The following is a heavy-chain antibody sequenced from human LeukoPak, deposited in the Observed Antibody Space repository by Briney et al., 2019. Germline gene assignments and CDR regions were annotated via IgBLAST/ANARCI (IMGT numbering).Heavy chain of an antibody. Sequence: GGSLKLSCAASGFIFSGSAMHWVRQASGKGLEWVGRIRSKANSYATAYAASVKGRFTISRDDSKNTAYLQMNSLKTEDTAVYYCTSRYYGILTGYFLFDYWGQGTLVTVSS. CDR2: IRSKANSYAT. CDR3: TSRYYGILTGYFLFDY. CDR1: GFIFSGSA. J-gene: IGHJ4*02. D-gene: IGHD3-9*01. V-gene: IGHV3-73*01.